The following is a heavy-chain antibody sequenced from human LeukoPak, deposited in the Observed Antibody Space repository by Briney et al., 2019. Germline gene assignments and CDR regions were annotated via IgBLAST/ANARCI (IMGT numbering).Heavy chain of an antibody. CDR2: IIPILGIA. J-gene: IGHJ4*02. CDR3: AKAGGGRGYSYGKIDY. V-gene: IGHV1-69*04. D-gene: IGHD5-18*01. Sequence: SVKVSCKASGGTFSSYAISWVRQAPGQGLEWMGRIIPILGIANYAQKFQGRVTITADKSTSTAYMELSSLRAEDTAVYYCAKAGGGRGYSYGKIDYWGQGTLVTVSS. CDR1: GGTFSSYA.